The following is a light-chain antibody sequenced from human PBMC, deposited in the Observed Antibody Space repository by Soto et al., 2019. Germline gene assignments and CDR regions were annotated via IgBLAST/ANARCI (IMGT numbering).Light chain of an antibody. V-gene: IGKV1-9*01. J-gene: IGKJ2*01. CDR1: QGISSY. CDR3: LQHNTYPHT. Sequence: IQLTQSPSSLSASVGDRVTITCRASQGISSYLAWYQQKPGKAPKRLIYAASSLQRGVPSRFSGSGSGTEFTLTISSLQPEDFATYYCLQHNTYPHTFGQGTKLEIK. CDR2: AAS.